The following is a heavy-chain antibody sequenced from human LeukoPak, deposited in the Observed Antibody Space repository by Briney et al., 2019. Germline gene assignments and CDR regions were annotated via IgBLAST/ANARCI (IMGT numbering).Heavy chain of an antibody. CDR3: ARGPSPPSR. CDR2: LYNSGST. J-gene: IGHJ4*02. V-gene: IGHV4-39*07. CDR1: GGSINSSSYY. Sequence: SETLSLTCTVSGGSINSSSYYWGWIRQPPGKGLEWIGSLYNSGSTYYNPSLKSRVTISVDTSKNQFSLKLSSVTAADTAVYYCARGPSPPSRWGQGTLVTVSS.